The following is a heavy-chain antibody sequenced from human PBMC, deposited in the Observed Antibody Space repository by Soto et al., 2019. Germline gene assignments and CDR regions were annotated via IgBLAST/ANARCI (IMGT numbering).Heavy chain of an antibody. D-gene: IGHD4-17*01. J-gene: IGHJ4*02. CDR3: ARAGGTTVTGLWHFDS. Sequence: QVQLEESGGCVVQPGRSLRLSCEASGFTFNTYSMHWVRQPPGKGLEWLAAIWYEGTQKYYSDSVKGRFIISRDNSKKTLYLEMNSMRAEDTAVYYCARAGGTTVTGLWHFDSWGQGTLVTVSS. CDR2: IWYEGTQK. V-gene: IGHV3-33*01. CDR1: GFTFNTYS.